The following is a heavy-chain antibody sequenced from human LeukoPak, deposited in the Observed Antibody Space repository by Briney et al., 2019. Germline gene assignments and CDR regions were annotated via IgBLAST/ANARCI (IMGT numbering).Heavy chain of an antibody. J-gene: IGHJ4*02. CDR3: ARSRGSGSYKYYFDY. CDR1: GVSFSGYY. V-gene: IGHV4-34*01. D-gene: IGHD3-10*01. CDR2: INHSGST. Sequence: PSETLSLTCAVYGVSFSGYYWSWIRQPPGKGLEWIWSINHSGSTYYNPSLKGRVTISVDTSKNQFCLKLSSVTAADTAVYYCARSRGSGSYKYYFDYWGQGTLVTVSS.